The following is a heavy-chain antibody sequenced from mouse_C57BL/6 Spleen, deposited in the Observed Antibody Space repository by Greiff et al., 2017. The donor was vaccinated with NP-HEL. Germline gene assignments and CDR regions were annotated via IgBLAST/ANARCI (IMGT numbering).Heavy chain of an antibody. Sequence: QVQLQQPGAELVRPGTSVKLSCKASGYTFTSYWMPWVKQRPGQGLEWIGVIDPSDSYTNYNQKFKGKATLTVDTSSSTAYMQLSSLTSEDSAVYYCARSVYDHYAMDYWGQGTSVTVSS. V-gene: IGHV1-59*01. CDR1: GYTFTSYW. CDR2: IDPSDSYT. D-gene: IGHD2-12*01. J-gene: IGHJ4*01. CDR3: ARSVYDHYAMDY.